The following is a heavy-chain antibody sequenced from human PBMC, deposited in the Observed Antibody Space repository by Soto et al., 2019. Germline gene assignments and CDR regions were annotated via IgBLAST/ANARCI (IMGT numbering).Heavy chain of an antibody. Sequence: GGSLRLSCAASGFTFSSYAMSWVRQAPGKGLEWVSAISGRGDSTYYADSVKGRFTVSRDNSKNALYLQMNSLIAADTAIYYCAKVCYQSLTVVEGFDYWGQGTRVTVSS. CDR3: AKVCYQSLTVVEGFDY. D-gene: IGHD3-22*01. CDR2: ISGRGDST. V-gene: IGHV3-23*01. J-gene: IGHJ4*02. CDR1: GFTFSSYA.